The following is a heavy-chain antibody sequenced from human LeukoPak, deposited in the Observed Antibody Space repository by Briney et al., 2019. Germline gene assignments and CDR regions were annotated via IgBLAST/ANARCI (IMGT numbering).Heavy chain of an antibody. CDR3: ARSMMGDAFDI. Sequence: PGGSLRLSCAASGFTVSSNYMSWVRQAPGKGLEWVSAIYSGGSTYYADSMKGRFTISRDNSKNTLYLQMNSLRAEDTAVYYCARSMMGDAFDIWGQGTMVTVSS. D-gene: IGHD3-16*01. J-gene: IGHJ3*02. CDR1: GFTVSSNY. CDR2: IYSGGST. V-gene: IGHV3-53*01.